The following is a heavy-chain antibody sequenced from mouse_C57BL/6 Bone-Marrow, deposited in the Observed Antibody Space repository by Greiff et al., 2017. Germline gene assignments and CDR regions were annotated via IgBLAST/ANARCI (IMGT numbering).Heavy chain of an antibody. Sequence: VQLQQSGPELVKPGASVKLSCKASGYTFTSYDINWVKQRPGQGLEWIGWIYPRDGSTKYNEKFKGKATLTVDTSSSTAYMERHSLTSEDSAVYCCARDYGSSYWYFDVWGTGTTVTVSS. CDR2: IYPRDGST. D-gene: IGHD1-1*01. CDR3: ARDYGSSYWYFDV. J-gene: IGHJ1*03. V-gene: IGHV1-85*01. CDR1: GYTFTSYD.